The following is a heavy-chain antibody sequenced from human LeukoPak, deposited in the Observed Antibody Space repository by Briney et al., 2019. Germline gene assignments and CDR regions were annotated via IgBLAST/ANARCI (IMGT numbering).Heavy chain of an antibody. Sequence: QPGGSLRLSCDASEFIFSDYDMNWVRQAPGKGLEWVAHISASGRTNYYADAVKGRFTISRDNAKNSLYLQMNSLRAEDTAVYYCARDLYPGYWGQGTLVTVSS. J-gene: IGHJ4*02. V-gene: IGHV3-48*03. CDR3: ARDLYPGY. D-gene: IGHD3-16*01. CDR2: ISASGRTN. CDR1: EFIFSDYD.